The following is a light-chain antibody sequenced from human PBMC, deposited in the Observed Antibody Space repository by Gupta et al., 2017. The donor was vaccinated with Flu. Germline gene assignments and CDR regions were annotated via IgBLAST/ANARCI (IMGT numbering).Light chain of an antibody. Sequence: DIQITQSPSSLSASVGDSVTITCRASQGISNYLAWFQQKPGEAPKSLIYAAACVKSGVPSMFSGSGSGTEFTLTINSRQPEDFATYYCQQKNSSPVTFGRGTKVEIK. CDR3: QQKNSSPVT. J-gene: IGKJ4*01. V-gene: IGKV1-16*01. CDR2: AAA. CDR1: QGISNY.